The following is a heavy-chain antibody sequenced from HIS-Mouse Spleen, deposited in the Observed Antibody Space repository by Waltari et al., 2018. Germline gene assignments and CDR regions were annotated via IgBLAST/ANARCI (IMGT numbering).Heavy chain of an antibody. D-gene: IGHD6-19*01. Sequence: EVQLLESGGGLVQPGGSLRLSCAASGFTFSSYAMSWVRQAPGKGLEWVSAISGSGGSTYYADSVKGRFTISRDNSKNTLYLQMNSLRAEDTAVYYCAKSPMWLVRSRRYFDLWGRGTLVTVSS. CDR1: GFTFSSYA. J-gene: IGHJ2*01. V-gene: IGHV3-23*01. CDR2: ISGSGGST. CDR3: AKSPMWLVRSRRYFDL.